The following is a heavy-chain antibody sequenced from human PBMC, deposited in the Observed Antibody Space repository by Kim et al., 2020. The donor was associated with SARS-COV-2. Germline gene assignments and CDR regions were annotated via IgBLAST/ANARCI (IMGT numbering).Heavy chain of an antibody. J-gene: IGHJ3*02. D-gene: IGHD6-6*01. CDR3: ARAHRSSSTGDAFDI. Sequence: FQGRVTITADHSTSPAYMELSSLRSEDTAVYYCARAHRSSSTGDAFDIWGQGTMVTVSS. V-gene: IGHV1-69*01.